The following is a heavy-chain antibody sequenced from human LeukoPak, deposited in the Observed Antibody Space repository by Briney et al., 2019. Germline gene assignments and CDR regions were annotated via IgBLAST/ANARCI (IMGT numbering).Heavy chain of an antibody. CDR2: INWNGGST. CDR3: ARARYFYDSSGFKADWFDP. D-gene: IGHD3-22*01. J-gene: IGHJ5*02. V-gene: IGHV3-20*04. Sequence: GGSLRLSCAASGFTFDDYGMSWVRQAPGKGLEWVSGINWNGGSTGYADSVKGRFTISRDNAKNSLYLQMNSLRAEDTALYYCARARYFYDSSGFKADWFDPWGQGTLVTVSS. CDR1: GFTFDDYG.